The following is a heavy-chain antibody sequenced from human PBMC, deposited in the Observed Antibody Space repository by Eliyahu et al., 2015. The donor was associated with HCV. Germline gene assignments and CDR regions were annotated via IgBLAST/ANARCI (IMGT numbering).Heavy chain of an antibody. Sequence: QVQLVQSGAEVKKPGASVKVSCKASGYTFTSYHXHWVRQAPGQGLEWMXXINPXXGSANYAQKFQGRVTLTRDTSTSTVYMELSSLRSEDTAVYYCARQSVGGDILSGTREFDYWGQGTLVTVSS. CDR3: ARQSVGGDILSGTREFDY. CDR1: GYTFTSYH. D-gene: IGHD3-9*01. J-gene: IGHJ4*02. CDR2: INPXXGSA. V-gene: IGHV1-46*01.